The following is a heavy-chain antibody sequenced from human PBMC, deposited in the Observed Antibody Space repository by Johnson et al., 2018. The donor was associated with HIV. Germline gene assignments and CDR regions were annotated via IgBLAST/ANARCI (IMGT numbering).Heavy chain of an antibody. CDR3: ARRRSDNVARSHDAFDI. V-gene: IGHV3-66*01. CDR1: GFTVSSNY. Sequence: EVQLVESGGGLVQPGGSLRLSCAASGFTVSSNYMTWVRQAPGKGLEWVSVLYSGGSAYYTDSVRGRFSISRDNSKNTLYLQMNSLRAEDTAVYYCARRRSDNVARSHDAFDIWGQGTMVTVSS. D-gene: IGHD3-3*01. CDR2: LYSGGSA. J-gene: IGHJ3*02.